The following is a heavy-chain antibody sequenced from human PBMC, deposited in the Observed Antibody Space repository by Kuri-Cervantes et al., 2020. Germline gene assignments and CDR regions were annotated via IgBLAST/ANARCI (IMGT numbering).Heavy chain of an antibody. Sequence: GGSLRLSCAASGFTFDDYTMHWVRQAPGKGLEWVSLISWDGGSTYYADSVKGRFTISRDNAKNSLYLQMNSLRAEDMAVYYCARVGDSGDYYWGQGTLVTVSS. CDR1: GFTFDDYT. D-gene: IGHD6-13*01. CDR2: ISWDGGST. V-gene: IGHV3-43*01. J-gene: IGHJ4*02. CDR3: ARVGDSGDYY.